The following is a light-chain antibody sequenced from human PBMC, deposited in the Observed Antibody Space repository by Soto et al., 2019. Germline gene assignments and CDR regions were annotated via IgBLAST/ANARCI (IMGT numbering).Light chain of an antibody. V-gene: IGKV3-20*01. CDR1: QSVSSTY. Sequence: EIVLTQSPGTLSLSPGDRVTLSCRASQSVSSTYLAWNQQTPGQAPRLLIYGASNRATGIPDRFSGSGSGTDFTLTISRLEPEDFAVYYCQQYGSSGTFGQGTKVDIK. J-gene: IGKJ1*01. CDR2: GAS. CDR3: QQYGSSGT.